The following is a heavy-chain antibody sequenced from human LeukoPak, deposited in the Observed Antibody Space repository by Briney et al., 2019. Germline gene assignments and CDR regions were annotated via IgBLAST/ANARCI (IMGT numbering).Heavy chain of an antibody. CDR2: IFPSGST. Sequence: SPTLSLTYTVANGSISSYHRSWIRQPAEDGLGWLWRIFPSGSTRYNTSLKSRVTISVDRSKNQFSLKVTSVTAADTAVYYCARDQKVPNNNYGYYYYMDVWGKGTTVSVSS. J-gene: IGHJ6*03. CDR1: NGSISSYH. D-gene: IGHD3-16*01. V-gene: IGHV4-4*07. CDR3: ARDQKVPNNNYGYYYYMDV.